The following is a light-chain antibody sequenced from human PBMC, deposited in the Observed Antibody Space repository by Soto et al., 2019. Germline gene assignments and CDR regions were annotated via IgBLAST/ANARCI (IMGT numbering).Light chain of an antibody. CDR2: DVS. CDR1: SSDVGAYKF. V-gene: IGLV2-14*03. J-gene: IGLJ1*01. Sequence: QSALTQPASVSGSPGQSITISCTGTSSDVGAYKFVSWYQQHPGKVPKLIIFDVSCRPSGVSDRFSGSKSGNKASLTISGLQAEDEGDYYCSSYTSSSPHVVGSGTKVTVL. CDR3: SSYTSSSPHV.